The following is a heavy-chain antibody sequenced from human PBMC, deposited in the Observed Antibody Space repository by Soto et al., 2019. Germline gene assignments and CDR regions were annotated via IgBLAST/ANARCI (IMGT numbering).Heavy chain of an antibody. Sequence: QVQLQQWGAGLLRPSETLSLTCAVYGESFSGYFWTWIRQPPGKGLEWIGEINHSGSTNYNPSLKSRVTISVDTSKNQFSMRLSSVTAADTAVYYCARTSDTVDYWGQGTLVTVSS. V-gene: IGHV4-34*01. J-gene: IGHJ4*02. CDR1: GESFSGYF. CDR2: INHSGST. CDR3: ARTSDTVDY.